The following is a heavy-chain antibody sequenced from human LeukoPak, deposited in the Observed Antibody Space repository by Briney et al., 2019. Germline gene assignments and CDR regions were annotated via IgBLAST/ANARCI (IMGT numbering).Heavy chain of an antibody. CDR1: GFTFSNYE. V-gene: IGHV3-48*03. Sequence: GGSLRLSCAASGFTFSNYEMNWVRQAPGKGLEWVSYISGSGNTIHYADSVKGRFTISRDNAKNSLYLQMNSLRAEDTAVYYCAKESPVFFYYDSSGPIDYWGQGTLVTVSS. CDR3: AKESPVFFYYDSSGPIDY. J-gene: IGHJ4*02. D-gene: IGHD3-22*01. CDR2: ISGSGNTI.